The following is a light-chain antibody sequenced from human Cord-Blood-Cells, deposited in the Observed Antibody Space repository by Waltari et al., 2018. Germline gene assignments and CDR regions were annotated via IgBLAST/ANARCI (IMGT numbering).Light chain of an antibody. J-gene: IGKJ4*01. V-gene: IGKV1-33*01. CDR2: DAS. CDR3: QQYDNLPLT. Sequence: QMIKSPSSLSASVGDRVTVTCQASQDISNNLNWYQQKPGKAPKLLIYDASNWETAVPSRFSRSGSGTDVTFTISSLQPEDIATYYCQQYDNLPLTFGGGTKVEIK. CDR1: QDISNN.